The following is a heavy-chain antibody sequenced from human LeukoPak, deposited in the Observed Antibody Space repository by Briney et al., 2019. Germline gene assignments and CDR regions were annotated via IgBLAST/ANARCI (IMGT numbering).Heavy chain of an antibody. CDR3: ARDVAGSRSH. J-gene: IGHJ4*02. D-gene: IGHD3-10*01. V-gene: IGHV3-74*01. Sequence: GGSLRLSCAASGFSFRSYWMHWVRQAPGEGLVWVSRTNEYGSITDYADSVRDRFTISRDNAKNTLYLQMNSLRAEDTAVYYCARDVAGSRSHWGPGTLVTVSS. CDR1: GFSFRSYW. CDR2: TNEYGSIT.